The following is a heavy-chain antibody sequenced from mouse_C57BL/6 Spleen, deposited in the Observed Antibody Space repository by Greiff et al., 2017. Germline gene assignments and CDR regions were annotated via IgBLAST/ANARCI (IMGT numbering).Heavy chain of an antibody. D-gene: IGHD1-1*01. CDR3: ARDTAVVAEGYFDV. CDR2: INPSSGYT. CDR1: GYTFTSYT. V-gene: IGHV1-4*01. Sequence: QVHVKQSGAELARPGASVKLSCKASGYTFTSYTMHWVKQRPGQGLEWIGYINPSSGYTKYNHKFKDQVTLTADKSSSTANMQVSSLTSEDSAVYYCARDTAVVAEGYFDVWGTGTTVTVSS. J-gene: IGHJ1*03.